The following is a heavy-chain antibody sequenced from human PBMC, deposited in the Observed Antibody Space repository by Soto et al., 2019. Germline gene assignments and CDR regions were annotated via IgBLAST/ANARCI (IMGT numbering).Heavy chain of an antibody. D-gene: IGHD2-15*01. Sequence: SGPTLVNPTQTLTLTCTFSGFSLSASGMCVSWIRQPPGKALEWLARIDWDDDKFYSTSLKTRLTISKDTSKNQVDLTMTNADPADTATYYCARICSGSDFDYWGQGTLVTVSS. CDR3: ARICSGSDFDY. CDR2: IDWDDDK. J-gene: IGHJ4*02. CDR1: GFSLSASGMC. V-gene: IGHV2-70*17.